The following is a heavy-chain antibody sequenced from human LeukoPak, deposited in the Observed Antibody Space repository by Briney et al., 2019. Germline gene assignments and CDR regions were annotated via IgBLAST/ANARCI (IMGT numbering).Heavy chain of an antibody. CDR2: IYYSGST. V-gene: IGHV4-59*01. CDR1: GGSISSYY. D-gene: IGHD3-3*01. Sequence: SETLSLTCTVSGGSISSYYWSWIRQPPGKGLEWIGYIYYSGSTNYNPSLKSRVTISVDTSKDQFSLKLSSVTAADTAVYYCARRDFWSGYFDYWGQGTLVTVSS. CDR3: ARRDFWSGYFDY. J-gene: IGHJ4*02.